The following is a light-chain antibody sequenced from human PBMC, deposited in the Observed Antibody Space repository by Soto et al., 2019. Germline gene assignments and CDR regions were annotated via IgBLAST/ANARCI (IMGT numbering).Light chain of an antibody. J-gene: IGKJ1*01. V-gene: IGKV1-39*01. Sequence: DIQMTQSPSSLSASVRDTVTITCRASQNIGSYLNWYQQKPGKAPTLLIYAASTLQSGVPSRFSGSGSGTDFHLTISSLNPEDFATYFCQQGYRIFQTFGQGTKVEVK. CDR2: AAS. CDR1: QNIGSY. CDR3: QQGYRIFQT.